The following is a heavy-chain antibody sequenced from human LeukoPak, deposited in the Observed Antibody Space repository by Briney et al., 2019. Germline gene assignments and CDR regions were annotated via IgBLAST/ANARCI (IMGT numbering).Heavy chain of an antibody. CDR1: GFTFSSYA. CDR2: ISGSGGST. CDR3: AKEGGNTLCFDY. D-gene: IGHD4-23*01. V-gene: IGHV3-23*01. Sequence: PRGSLRLSCAASGFTFSSYAMGWVRQAPGKGLEWVSAISGSGGSTYYADSVKGRFTISRDNSKNTLYLQMNSLRAEDTAVYYCAKEGGNTLCFDYWGQGTLVTVSS. J-gene: IGHJ4*02.